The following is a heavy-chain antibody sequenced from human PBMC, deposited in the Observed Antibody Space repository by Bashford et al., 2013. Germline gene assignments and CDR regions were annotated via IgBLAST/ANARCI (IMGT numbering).Heavy chain of an antibody. Sequence: VRQAPGKGLEWVSSVSYSGGSTYYTDSVKGRFTISRDNSKNTLYLQMNSLRAEDTAVYYCAKYRQQSIPDFDYWGQGTLVTVSS. CDR2: VSYSGGST. D-gene: IGHD6-13*01. CDR3: AKYRQQSIPDFDY. V-gene: IGHV3-23*01. J-gene: IGHJ4*02.